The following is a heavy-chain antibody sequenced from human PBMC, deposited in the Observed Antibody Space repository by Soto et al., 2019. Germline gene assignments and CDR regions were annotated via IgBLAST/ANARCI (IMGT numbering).Heavy chain of an antibody. CDR3: AIRSMSSYDSYYYYMDV. D-gene: IGHD5-12*01. V-gene: IGHV5-51*01. CDR1: GYSFTSYW. J-gene: IGHJ6*03. Sequence: PGESLKISCKGSGYSFTSYWIGWVRQMPGKGLEWMGIIYPGDSDTRYSPSFQGQVTISADKSISTAYLQWSSLKASDTAMYFCAIRSMSSYDSYYYYMDVWGKGTTVTVSS. CDR2: IYPGDSDT.